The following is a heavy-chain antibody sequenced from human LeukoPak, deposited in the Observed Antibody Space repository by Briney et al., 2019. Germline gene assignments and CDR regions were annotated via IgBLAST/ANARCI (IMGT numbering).Heavy chain of an antibody. CDR1: GFKFSSNW. J-gene: IGHJ4*02. V-gene: IGHV3-7*01. D-gene: IGHD4-17*01. CDR2: IKQDGSEK. Sequence: PGGSLRLSCAASGFKFSSNWMSWVRQAPGKGLEWVANIKQDGSEKYYVDSVRGRFTISRDNAKNSLYRQMNSLRAEDTAVYYCAREGPSVTPYYWGQGTLVTVSS. CDR3: AREGPSVTPYY.